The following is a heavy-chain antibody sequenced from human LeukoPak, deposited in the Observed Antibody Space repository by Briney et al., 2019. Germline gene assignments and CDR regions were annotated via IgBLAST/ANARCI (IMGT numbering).Heavy chain of an antibody. CDR2: IIPIFGTA. Sequence: SVKVSCKASGGTFSSYAISWVRQAPGQGLEWMGGIIPIFGTANYAQKFQGRVTITADESTSTAYMELSSLRSEDTAVYYCARDCSSTSCFNWFDPWGQGTLVTVST. V-gene: IGHV1-69*01. J-gene: IGHJ5*02. D-gene: IGHD2-2*01. CDR1: GGTFSSYA. CDR3: ARDCSSTSCFNWFDP.